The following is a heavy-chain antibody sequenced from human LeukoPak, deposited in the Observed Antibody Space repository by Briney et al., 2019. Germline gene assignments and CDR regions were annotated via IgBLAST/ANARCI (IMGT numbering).Heavy chain of an antibody. D-gene: IGHD3-22*01. V-gene: IGHV3-9*01. J-gene: IGHJ4*02. CDR3: ARDRSSRYYYDSSGYCVY. CDR2: ISWNSGSI. Sequence: SGGSLRLSCAASGFTFDDYAMHWVRQAPGKGLEWVSGISWNSGSIGYADSVKGRFTISRDNAKNSLYLQMNSLRAEDAAVYYCARDRSSRYYYDSSGYCVYWGQGTLVTVSS. CDR1: GFTFDDYA.